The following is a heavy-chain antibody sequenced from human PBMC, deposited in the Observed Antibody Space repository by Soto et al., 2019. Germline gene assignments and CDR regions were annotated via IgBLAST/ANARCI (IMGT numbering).Heavy chain of an antibody. CDR1: GGNFRGYG. CDR2: INHSGST. V-gene: IGHV4-34*01. J-gene: IGHJ4*02. D-gene: IGHD6-13*01. Sequence: SETLSLTCTVYGGNFRGYGWSWIRQPPGKGLEWIGEINHSGSTNYNPSLKSRVTISVDTSKNQFSLKLSSVTAADTAVYYCARGRQLGSRYFDYWGQGTLVTVSS. CDR3: ARGRQLGSRYFDY.